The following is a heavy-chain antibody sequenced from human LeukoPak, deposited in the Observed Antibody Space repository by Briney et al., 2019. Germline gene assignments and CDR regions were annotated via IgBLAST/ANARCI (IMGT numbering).Heavy chain of an antibody. CDR1: GFTFSSYA. CDR2: ISGSGGST. CDR3: AKAWTAVAANPFDN. J-gene: IGHJ4*02. Sequence: GGSLRLFCAASGFTFSSYARTWVRQAPGKGLEWVSAISGSGGSTYYADSVKGRFTISRDNSKNTLFLQMNSLRAEDTAVYYCAKAWTAVAANPFDNWGQGTLVTVSS. V-gene: IGHV3-23*01. D-gene: IGHD6-19*01.